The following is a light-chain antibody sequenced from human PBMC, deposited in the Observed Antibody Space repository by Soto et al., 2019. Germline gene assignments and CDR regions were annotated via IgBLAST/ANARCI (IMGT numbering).Light chain of an antibody. Sequence: EIVMTQSPATLSVSPGERVTLSCRASQSVNSNLAWYQQKPGQAPRHLIYGVSTRATDIPARFSGSGSGTEFTLTISSLQSEDFAVYYCQQYNNWPFTFGQGAKLEMK. CDR3: QQYNNWPFT. CDR2: GVS. CDR1: QSVNSN. J-gene: IGKJ2*01. V-gene: IGKV3D-15*01.